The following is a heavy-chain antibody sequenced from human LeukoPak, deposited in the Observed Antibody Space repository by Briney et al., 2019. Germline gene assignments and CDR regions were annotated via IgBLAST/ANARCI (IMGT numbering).Heavy chain of an antibody. CDR1: GYTFTSYG. V-gene: IGHV1-18*01. CDR2: ISAYNGNT. D-gene: IGHD4-17*01. CDR3: ARVVAGDYTDYYYYYMDV. J-gene: IGHJ6*03. Sequence: ASVKVSCKASGYTFTSYGISWVRQAPGQGLEWMGWISAYNGNTNYAQKLQGRATMTTDTSTSTAYMELRSLRSDDTAVYYCARVVAGDYTDYYYYYMDVWGKGTTVTVSS.